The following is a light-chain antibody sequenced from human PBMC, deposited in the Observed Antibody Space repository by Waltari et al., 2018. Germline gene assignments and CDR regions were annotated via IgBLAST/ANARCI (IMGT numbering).Light chain of an antibody. Sequence: DVLLTQSPLFLPVTLGQPASMSCRSSQSPVHSDGNTYFDWFHQRPGRSPRRLIYKISRRESGVPERSSGSGSGTDCTLKISRVEAEDVGVYYCMQGSHGPRTFGQGIKLEI. V-gene: IGKV2-30*02. CDR2: KIS. J-gene: IGKJ2*01. CDR1: QSPVHSDGNTY. CDR3: MQGSHGPRT.